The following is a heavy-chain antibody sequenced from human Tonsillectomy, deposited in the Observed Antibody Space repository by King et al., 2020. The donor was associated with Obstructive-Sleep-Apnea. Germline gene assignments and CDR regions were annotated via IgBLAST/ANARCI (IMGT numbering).Heavy chain of an antibody. CDR1: GYTFTGYY. Sequence: VQLVESGAEVKKPGASVKVSCKASGYTFTGYYMHWVRQAPGQGLEWMGWINPNSGGTNYAQKFQGWVTMTRDTSISTAYMEMSRLRSDDTAVYYCARAQDGYNYFAFDIWGKGTMVTVSS. J-gene: IGHJ3*02. V-gene: IGHV1-2*04. CDR2: INPNSGGT. D-gene: IGHD5-24*01. CDR3: ARAQDGYNYFAFDI.